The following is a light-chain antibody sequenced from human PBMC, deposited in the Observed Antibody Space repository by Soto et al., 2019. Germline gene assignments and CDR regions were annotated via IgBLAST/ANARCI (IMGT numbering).Light chain of an antibody. Sequence: SYELTQPPSVSVSPGQTASITCSGDKLGDMYACWYQQKPGQSPVLVIYLDSKRPSGIPERFSGSNSGNTATLTISGTQAMDEADYYCQAWDSSTAVFGGGTQLTVL. J-gene: IGLJ2*01. CDR2: LDS. CDR3: QAWDSSTAV. V-gene: IGLV3-1*01. CDR1: KLGDMY.